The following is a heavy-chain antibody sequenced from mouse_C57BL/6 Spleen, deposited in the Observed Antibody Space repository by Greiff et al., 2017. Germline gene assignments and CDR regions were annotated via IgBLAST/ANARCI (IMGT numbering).Heavy chain of an antibody. CDR2: ISYDGSN. CDR3: ARGVYPHYFDY. D-gene: IGHD1-3*01. V-gene: IGHV3-6*01. J-gene: IGHJ2*01. CDR1: GYSITSGYY. Sequence: DVLLVESGPGLVKPSQSLSLTCSVTGYSITSGYYWNWIRQFPGNKLEWMGYISYDGSNNYNPSLKNRISITRDTSKNQFFLKLNSVTTEDTATYYCARGVYPHYFDYWGQGTTLTVSS.